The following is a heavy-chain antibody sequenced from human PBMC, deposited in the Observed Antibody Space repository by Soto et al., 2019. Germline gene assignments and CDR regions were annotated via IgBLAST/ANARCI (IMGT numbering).Heavy chain of an antibody. V-gene: IGHV3-7*03. D-gene: IGHD3-16*01. J-gene: IGHJ4*02. CDR3: ARDWGGLGY. CDR1: GFTFSTYW. CDR2: IIKDGSEK. Sequence: EVQLVESGGGLVQPGGSLRLSCAASGFTFSTYWMTWVRQAPGKGLEWVANIIKDGSEKSYVDSVKGRFTISRDNAKNSLYLEMNSLRVEDTAVYYCARDWGGLGYWCQGTLVTVSS.